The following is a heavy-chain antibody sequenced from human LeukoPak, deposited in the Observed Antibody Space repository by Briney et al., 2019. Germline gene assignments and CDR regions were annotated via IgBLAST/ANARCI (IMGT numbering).Heavy chain of an antibody. CDR1: GGTFSSYA. CDR3: ASYSSGFYGDYVIGYYMDV. Sequence: SVKVSCKASGGTFSSYAISWVRQAPGQGLEWMGGIIPIFGTANYAQKFQGSVTITADESTSTAYMELSSLRSEDTAVYYCASYSSGFYGDYVIGYYMDVWGKGTTVTVSS. D-gene: IGHD4-17*01. J-gene: IGHJ6*03. V-gene: IGHV1-69*13. CDR2: IIPIFGTA.